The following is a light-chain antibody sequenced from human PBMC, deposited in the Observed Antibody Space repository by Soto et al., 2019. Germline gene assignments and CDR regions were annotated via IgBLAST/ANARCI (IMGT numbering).Light chain of an antibody. CDR1: QSVSSTY. J-gene: IGKJ1*01. V-gene: IGKV3-20*01. CDR3: QQYGTSPRM. Sequence: EIVLTQSPGTLSLSPGERATLSCKASQSVSSTYLAWYQQKPGQAPSLLIYGPTSRATVIPDRFTGSGSGTDFTITISRLEPEDFAVYYCQQYGTSPRMFGQGTKVETK. CDR2: GPT.